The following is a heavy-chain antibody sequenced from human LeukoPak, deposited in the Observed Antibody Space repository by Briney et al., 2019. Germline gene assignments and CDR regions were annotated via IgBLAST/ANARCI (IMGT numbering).Heavy chain of an antibody. CDR1: GFTFEDHA. J-gene: IGHJ4*02. CDR2: INTDGSST. V-gene: IGHV3-74*01. Sequence: GGSLRLSCAASGFTFEDHAMNWVRQVPGKGLVWVSRINTDGSSTSYADSVKGRFTISRDNAKNTLYLQMNSLRAEDTAVYYCARDSTIFGVVNDYFDYWGQGTLVTVSS. CDR3: ARDSTIFGVVNDYFDY. D-gene: IGHD3-3*01.